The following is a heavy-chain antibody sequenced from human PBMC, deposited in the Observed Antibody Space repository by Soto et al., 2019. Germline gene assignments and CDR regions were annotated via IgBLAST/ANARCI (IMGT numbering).Heavy chain of an antibody. CDR1: GGTFNSYA. D-gene: IGHD6-19*01. CDR2: IIPIFRST. Sequence: QVQLVQSGAEVNKPGASVKVSCKASGGTFNSYALTWVRQAPGHGLEWMGWIIPIFRSTNYAQKFQGRVTITTNRAMSTAYMELRSQRSDDTAVYYCARVLHPLYGSGWSSLYWYFNLWGRGTLVTVSS. V-gene: IGHV1-69*06. J-gene: IGHJ2*01. CDR3: ARVLHPLYGSGWSSLYWYFNL.